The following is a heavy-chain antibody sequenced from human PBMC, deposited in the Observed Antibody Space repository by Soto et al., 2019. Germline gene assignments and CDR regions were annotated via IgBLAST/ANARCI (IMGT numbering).Heavy chain of an antibody. D-gene: IGHD6-19*01. J-gene: IGHJ4*02. V-gene: IGHV2-5*02. CDR3: AHGSGWLSEY. CDR1: GFSLTSTAVG. Sequence: QITLKESGPTLVKPTQTLTLTCSFSGFSLTSTAVGVNWIRQPPGKALEWLALIYWDDDNHFSPSLKSRLSVTKDTSKNQGVLTKTNMDPEDTATYYCAHGSGWLSEYWGQGILVTVSS. CDR2: IYWDDDN.